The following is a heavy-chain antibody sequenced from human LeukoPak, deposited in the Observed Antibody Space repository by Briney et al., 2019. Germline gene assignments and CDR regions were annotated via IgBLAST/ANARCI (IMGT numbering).Heavy chain of an antibody. Sequence: SETLSLTCTVSGDSISSYYWSWIRQPPGKGLEWIGYVSSRGDTNYNPSLKSRVTISRGTSKNQVSLNLNSITAADTAVYSCARGPRYFDTSGYFFDYWGQGLLVTVSS. CDR3: ARGPRYFDTSGYFFDY. J-gene: IGHJ4*02. CDR1: GDSISSYY. V-gene: IGHV4-59*01. D-gene: IGHD3-22*01. CDR2: VSSRGDT.